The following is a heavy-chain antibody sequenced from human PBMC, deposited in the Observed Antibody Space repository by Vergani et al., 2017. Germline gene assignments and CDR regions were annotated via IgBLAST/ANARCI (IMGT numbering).Heavy chain of an antibody. CDR3: ARGPNSSSRQLYYYYGMDV. D-gene: IGHD6-13*01. CDR1: GGTFSSYA. Sequence: QVQLVQSGAEVKKPGSSVKVSCKASGGTFSSYAISWVRQAPGQGLEWMGGIIPIFGTANYAQKFQGRVTITRNTSISTAYMELSSLRSEDTAVYYCARGPNSSSRQLYYYYGMDVWGQGTTVTASS. V-gene: IGHV1-69*05. J-gene: IGHJ6*02. CDR2: IIPIFGTA.